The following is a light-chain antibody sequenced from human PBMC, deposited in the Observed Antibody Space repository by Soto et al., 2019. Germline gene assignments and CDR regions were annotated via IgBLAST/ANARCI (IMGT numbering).Light chain of an antibody. CDR1: QGIFNY. CDR2: AAA. CDR3: QKYNRVPFT. Sequence: DIQMTQSPSSLSASIGDRVTITCRASQGIFNYLAWYQQKPGKVPKLLIYAAATLHSGVPSRFSGSGSGTDFTLTISSLQPEDVATCYCQKYNRVPFTFGPGTKVDVK. V-gene: IGKV1-27*01. J-gene: IGKJ3*01.